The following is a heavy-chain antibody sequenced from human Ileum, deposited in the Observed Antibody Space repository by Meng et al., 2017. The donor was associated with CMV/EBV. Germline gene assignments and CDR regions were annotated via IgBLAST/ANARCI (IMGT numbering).Heavy chain of an antibody. Sequence: ITSQESGPTLVKPTQTLTLTCSFSGFSPSTSGEGVGWIRQPPGKALEWLALIYRGDDKRYSPSLNSRLTIAKDTSKNEVVLTLTNMGPIDTGTYYCAHFVGGYYPSRPDYWGQGTLVTVSS. J-gene: IGHJ4*02. CDR3: AHFVGGYYPSRPDY. D-gene: IGHD1-26*01. V-gene: IGHV2-5*02. CDR2: IYRGDDK. CDR1: GFSPSTSGEG.